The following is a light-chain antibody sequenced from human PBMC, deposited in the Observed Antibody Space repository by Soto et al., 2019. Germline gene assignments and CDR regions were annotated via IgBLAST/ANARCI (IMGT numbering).Light chain of an antibody. CDR3: QQYNSYWT. Sequence: DIQMTQSPSSLSASVGDRVTIPCRASQSIRGYLNWYQQKPGNAPKLLIYSASTLQSGVPSRFSGSGSGTEFTLTISSLQPDDFATYYCQQYNSYWTFGQGTKVDIK. V-gene: IGKV1-5*01. J-gene: IGKJ1*01. CDR1: QSIRGY. CDR2: SAS.